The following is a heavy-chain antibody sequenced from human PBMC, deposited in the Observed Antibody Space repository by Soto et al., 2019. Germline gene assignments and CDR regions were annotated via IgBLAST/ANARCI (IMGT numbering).Heavy chain of an antibody. CDR3: AKSCSSTSCRPFDY. D-gene: IGHD2-2*01. V-gene: IGHV3-23*01. Sequence: PGESLKISCAASGFTFSSYAMSWVRQAPGKGLEWVSAISGSGGSTYYADSVKGRFTISRDNSKNTLYLQMNSLRAEDTAVYYWAKSCSSTSCRPFDYWGQGTLVTVSS. CDR2: ISGSGGST. CDR1: GFTFSSYA. J-gene: IGHJ4*02.